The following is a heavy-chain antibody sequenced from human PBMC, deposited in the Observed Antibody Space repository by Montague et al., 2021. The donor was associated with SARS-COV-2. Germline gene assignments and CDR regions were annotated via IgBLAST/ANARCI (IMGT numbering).Heavy chain of an antibody. V-gene: IGHV4-38-2*02. CDR3: ARYFSSSGHNWFDP. D-gene: IGHD3-10*01. CDR1: HLSNARDDF. CDR2: IHHSGTT. Sequence: SETLSLTCTVSHLSNARDDFWVWIRQSPVRGLQWIATIHHSGTTXYNPPLMCRVTISVDTSRNQFSLSLRSVTDADTAVYYCARYFSSSGHNWFDPWGQGTQVTVSA. J-gene: IGHJ5*02.